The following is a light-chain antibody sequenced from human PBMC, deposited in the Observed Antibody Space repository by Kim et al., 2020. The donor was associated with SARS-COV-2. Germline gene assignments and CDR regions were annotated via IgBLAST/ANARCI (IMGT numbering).Light chain of an antibody. CDR3: QHYGTSLIT. J-gene: IGKJ5*01. Sequence: EIVLTQSPGTLSLSPGKRATLSCRASQSVSSRYLVWYQQKPGQAPRLLIYGASNRATGIPDRFSGSGSGTDFTLTISRLEPEDFAVYYCQHYGTSLITFGQGTRLEIK. CDR1: QSVSSRY. CDR2: GAS. V-gene: IGKV3-20*01.